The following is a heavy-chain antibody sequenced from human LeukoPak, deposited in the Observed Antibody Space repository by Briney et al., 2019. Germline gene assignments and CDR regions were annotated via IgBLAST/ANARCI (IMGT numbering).Heavy chain of an antibody. CDR3: AKDANSGWSYFDY. CDR2: IRYDGSNQ. CDR1: GFTSSSYG. Sequence: GGSLRLSCAASGFTSSSYGMHWVRQAPGKGLEWVTFIRYDGSNQYYADSVKGRFTISRDNSKNTMYLQMNSLTAEDTAVYYCAKDANSGWSYFDYWGQGALVTVSS. D-gene: IGHD6-19*01. J-gene: IGHJ4*02. V-gene: IGHV3-30*02.